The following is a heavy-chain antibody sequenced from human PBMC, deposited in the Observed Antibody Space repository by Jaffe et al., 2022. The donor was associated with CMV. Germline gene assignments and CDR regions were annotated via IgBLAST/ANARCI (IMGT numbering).Heavy chain of an antibody. V-gene: IGHV3-23*04. J-gene: IGHJ5*02. Sequence: EVQLVESGGGLVQPGGSLRLSCAASGFTFSSYAMSWVRQAPGKGLEWVSAISGSGGSTYYADSVKGRFTISRDNSKNTLYLQMNSLRAEDTAVYYCAKMGEVAVAGTVGIILSWGQGTLVTVSS. D-gene: IGHD6-19*01. CDR1: GFTFSSYA. CDR2: ISGSGGST. CDR3: AKMGEVAVAGTVGIILS.